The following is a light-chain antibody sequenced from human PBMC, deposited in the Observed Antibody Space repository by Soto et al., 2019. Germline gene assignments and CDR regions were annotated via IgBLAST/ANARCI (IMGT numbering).Light chain of an antibody. CDR2: KDS. CDR1: ALPKQY. CDR3: QSADSSGTLWV. Sequence: SYELTQPPSVSVSPGQTARITCSGDALPKQYAYWYQQKPGQAPVLVIYKDSEMPSGIPERFSGSSSGTTVTLTISGVQAEDEADYYCQSADSSGTLWVFGGGTKLTVL. V-gene: IGLV3-25*03. J-gene: IGLJ3*02.